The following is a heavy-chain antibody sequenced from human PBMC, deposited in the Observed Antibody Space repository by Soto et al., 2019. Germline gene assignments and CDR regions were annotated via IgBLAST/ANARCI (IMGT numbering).Heavy chain of an antibody. CDR3: ATITATADDY. V-gene: IGHV3-30*03. Sequence: GGSLRLSCETSGFTFNTHGMHWVRQAPGKGLEWLAVIAYGGGNKYYADSVKGRFTISRDNSKNTLYLQMNSLRAEDTAVYYCATITATADDYWGQGTLVTVSS. J-gene: IGHJ4*02. D-gene: IGHD1-20*01. CDR1: GFTFNTHG. CDR2: IAYGGGNK.